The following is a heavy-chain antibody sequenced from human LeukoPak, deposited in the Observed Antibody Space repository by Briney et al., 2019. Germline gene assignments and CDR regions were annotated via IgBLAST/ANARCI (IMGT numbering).Heavy chain of an antibody. Sequence: PSETLSLTCTVSGGSISTYYWTWIRQPPGKGLEWIGYVSFSGITNYNPSLKSRVTISVDTSKNQFSLKLSSVTAADTAVYFCARERIYSSSPFSRRTSDYYYMDVWGNGTADIVSS. CDR3: ARERIYSSSPFSRRTSDYYYMDV. CDR1: GGSISTYY. J-gene: IGHJ6*03. V-gene: IGHV4-59*01. D-gene: IGHD6-6*01. CDR2: VSFSGIT.